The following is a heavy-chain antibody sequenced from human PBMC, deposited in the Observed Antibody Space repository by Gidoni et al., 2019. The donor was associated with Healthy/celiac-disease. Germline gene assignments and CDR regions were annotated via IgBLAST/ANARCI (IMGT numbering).Heavy chain of an antibody. CDR1: GGSFSGYY. V-gene: IGHV4-34*01. CDR2: INHSGST. J-gene: IGHJ4*02. CDR3: ARVRRPTLAYFDY. Sequence: QVQLQQWGAGLLKPSETLSLTCAVYGGSFSGYYWSWIRQPPGKGLEWIGEINHSGSTNYNPSLKSRVTISVDTSKNQFSLKLSSVTAADTAVYYCARVRRPTLAYFDYWGQGTLVTVSS.